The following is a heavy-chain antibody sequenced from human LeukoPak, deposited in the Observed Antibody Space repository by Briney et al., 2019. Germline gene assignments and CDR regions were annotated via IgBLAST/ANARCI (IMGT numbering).Heavy chain of an antibody. CDR2: ISGSGGST. Sequence: PGGSLRHSCAASGFTFSSYAMSWVRQAPGKGLEWVSAISGSGGSTYYADSVKGRFTISRDNSKNTLYLQMNSLRAEDTAVYYCAKDSCSSTSCLYYFDYWGQGTLVTVSS. D-gene: IGHD2-2*01. CDR1: GFTFSSYA. J-gene: IGHJ4*02. V-gene: IGHV3-23*01. CDR3: AKDSCSSTSCLYYFDY.